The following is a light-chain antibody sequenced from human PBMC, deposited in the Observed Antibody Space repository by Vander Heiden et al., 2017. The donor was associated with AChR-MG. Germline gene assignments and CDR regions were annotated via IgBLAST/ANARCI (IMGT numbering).Light chain of an antibody. J-gene: IGLJ2*01. CDR2: DVI. Sequence: QSALTQPASVSGSPGQSITISCTGTSSDIGGYDYVSWYQQYPGKAPKLMIYDVIKRPSGVSNRFSGSKTGNTASLTISGLQAEDEADDYCSSYTSSTTVGVFGGGTKLTVL. CDR3: SSYTSSTTVGV. CDR1: SSDIGGYDY. V-gene: IGLV2-14*01.